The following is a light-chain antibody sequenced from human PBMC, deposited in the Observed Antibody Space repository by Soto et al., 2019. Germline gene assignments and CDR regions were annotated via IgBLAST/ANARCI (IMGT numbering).Light chain of an antibody. CDR3: TSYTSASTRV. CDR2: EVS. J-gene: IGLJ1*01. CDR1: SSDVGAYNY. V-gene: IGLV2-14*01. Sequence: QSALTQPASVSGSPGQSITISCTGTSSDVGAYNYVSWYQHHPGKAPKLMIFEVSNRPSGVSNRFSGSKSGNTASLTISGLRDEDEGDYFCTSYTSASTRVFGTGTKVTVL.